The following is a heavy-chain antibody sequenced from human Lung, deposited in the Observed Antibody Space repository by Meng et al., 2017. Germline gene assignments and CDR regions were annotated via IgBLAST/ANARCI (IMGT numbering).Heavy chain of an antibody. J-gene: IGHJ2*01. CDR2: MSFDGAQI. V-gene: IGHV3-30*01. CDR1: GFTFNTYA. CDR3: ARDKPPNDV. Sequence: VELLEAGGGVVQPGGSLRLSCAASGFTFNTYAMHWVRQAPGKGLDWVSLMSFDGAQIYYSGSVRGRFTISRDNSKNTLYLQMNSLRAEDTAVYYCARDKPPNDVWGRGTLVTVSS.